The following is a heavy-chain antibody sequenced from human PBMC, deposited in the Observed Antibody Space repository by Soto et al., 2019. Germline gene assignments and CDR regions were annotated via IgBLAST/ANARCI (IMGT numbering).Heavy chain of an antibody. Sequence: GGSLRLSCAASGFTFSSYAMHWVRQAPGKGLEYVSAISSNGGSTYYANSVKGRFTISRDNSKNTLYLQMGSLRAEDMAVYYCARDGGITMVRGVILYDAFDIWGQGTMVTVSS. CDR1: GFTFSSYA. CDR2: ISSNGGST. J-gene: IGHJ3*02. D-gene: IGHD3-10*01. CDR3: ARDGGITMVRGVILYDAFDI. V-gene: IGHV3-64*01.